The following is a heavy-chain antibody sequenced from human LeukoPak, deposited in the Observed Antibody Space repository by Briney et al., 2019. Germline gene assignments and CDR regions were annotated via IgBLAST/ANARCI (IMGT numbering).Heavy chain of an antibody. CDR1: GFTFSSYG. D-gene: IGHD6-6*01. J-gene: IGHJ4*02. Sequence: GGSLRLSCAASGFTFSSYGMHWVRQAPGKGLEWVAFIRYDGSNKYYADSVKGRFTISRDNSKNTLCLQMNSLRAEDTAVYYCAKDKYSSSSVFDYWGQGTLVTVSS. V-gene: IGHV3-30*02. CDR3: AKDKYSSSSVFDY. CDR2: IRYDGSNK.